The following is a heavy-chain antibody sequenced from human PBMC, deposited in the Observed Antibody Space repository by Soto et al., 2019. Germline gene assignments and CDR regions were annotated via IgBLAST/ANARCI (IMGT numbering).Heavy chain of an antibody. V-gene: IGHV4-31*03. CDR1: GGSISSGGYY. J-gene: IGHJ4*02. CDR2: IYYSGST. Sequence: SETLSLTCTVSGGSISSGGYYWSWIRQHPGKGLEWIGYIYYSGSTYYNPSLKSRVTISVDTSKNQFSLKLSSVTAADTAVYYCATGYCSGGSCVDYWGQGTLVTVST. CDR3: ATGYCSGGSCVDY. D-gene: IGHD2-15*01.